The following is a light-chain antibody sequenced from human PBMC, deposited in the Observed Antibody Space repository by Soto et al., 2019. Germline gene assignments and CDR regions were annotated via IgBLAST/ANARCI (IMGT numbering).Light chain of an antibody. Sequence: EIVLTQSPATLSLSPGERATLSCRASQSVNSYLAWYQHKPGQAPRLLIYDASNRATGVPARFSGSGSGTDFTLTISSLEPEDFGVYYCHQRTNWPLGTFGGGTKVEIK. J-gene: IGKJ4*01. CDR2: DAS. CDR1: QSVNSY. V-gene: IGKV3-11*01. CDR3: HQRTNWPLGT.